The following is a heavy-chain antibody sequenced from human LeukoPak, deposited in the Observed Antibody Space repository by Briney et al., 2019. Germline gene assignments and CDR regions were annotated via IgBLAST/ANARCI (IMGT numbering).Heavy chain of an antibody. Sequence: GGSLRLSCAASGFTFDDYTMHWVRQAPGRGLEWVSLISWDGGSTYYADSVKGRFTISRDNSKNSLYLQMNSLRTEDTALYYCAKDAAPTETGQYYYYYMDVWGKGTTVTVSS. J-gene: IGHJ6*03. CDR1: GFTFDDYT. CDR2: ISWDGGST. CDR3: AKDAAPTETGQYYYYYMDV. V-gene: IGHV3-43*01. D-gene: IGHD6-6*01.